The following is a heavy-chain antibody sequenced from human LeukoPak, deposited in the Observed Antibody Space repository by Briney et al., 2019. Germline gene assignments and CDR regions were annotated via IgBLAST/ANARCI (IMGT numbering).Heavy chain of an antibody. V-gene: IGHV3-23*01. CDR3: AKYSGYDTDTPDPNYFDY. CDR1: GFTVSSYA. CDR2: ISGSGGST. D-gene: IGHD5-12*01. J-gene: IGHJ4*02. Sequence: GGSLSLSCAASGFTVSSYAMSWVRQAPGRGLEWCSAISGSGGSTYYADSVKGRFTISRDNSKNTLYLQMNSLRAEDTAVYYCAKYSGYDTDTPDPNYFDYWGQGTLVTVSS.